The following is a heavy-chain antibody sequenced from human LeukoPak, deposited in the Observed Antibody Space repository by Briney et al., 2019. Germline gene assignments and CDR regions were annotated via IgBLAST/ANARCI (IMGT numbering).Heavy chain of an antibody. J-gene: IGHJ5*02. CDR1: GFTFSSYG. Sequence: AGGSLRLSCAASGFTFSSYGMHWVRQAPGKGLEWVAFIRYDGSNKYYADSVKGRFTISRDNSKNTLYLQMNSLRAEDTAVYYCAKEGIVGALNWFDPWGQGTLVTVSS. D-gene: IGHD1-26*01. V-gene: IGHV3-30*02. CDR3: AKEGIVGALNWFDP. CDR2: IRYDGSNK.